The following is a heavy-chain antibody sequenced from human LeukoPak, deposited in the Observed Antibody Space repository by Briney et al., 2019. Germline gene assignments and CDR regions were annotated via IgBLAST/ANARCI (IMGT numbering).Heavy chain of an antibody. CDR1: GYTFTSYY. D-gene: IGHD3-3*01. CDR3: ARDGAYYDFWSGFDY. J-gene: IGHJ4*02. CDR2: IYPGGGST. Sequence: ASVKVSCKASGYTFTSYYIHWVRQAPGQGLEWMGIIYPGGGSTSYAQKFQGRVTMTRDMSTSTVYMELSSLRSDDTAVYYCARDGAYYDFWSGFDYWGQGTLVTVSS. V-gene: IGHV1-46*01.